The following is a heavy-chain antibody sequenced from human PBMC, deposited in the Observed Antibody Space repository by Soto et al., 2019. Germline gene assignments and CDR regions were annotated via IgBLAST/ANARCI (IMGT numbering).Heavy chain of an antibody. CDR1: GFSLSTSGMC. Sequence: SGPTLVNPTQTLTLTCTFSGFSLSTSGMCVSRNNQPPGKALEWLARINWDDDKYYSTSLKTRLTISKDTSKNQVVLTITIMDPVYTAMYYCARLNSNYYDFWSGYTSSYMDVWGKGTTVTVSS. CDR3: ARLNSNYYDFWSGYTSSYMDV. J-gene: IGHJ6*03. CDR2: INWDDDK. V-gene: IGHV2-70*11. D-gene: IGHD3-3*01.